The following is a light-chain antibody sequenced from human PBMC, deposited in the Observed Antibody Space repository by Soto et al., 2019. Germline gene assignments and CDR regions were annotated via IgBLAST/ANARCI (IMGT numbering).Light chain of an antibody. CDR3: QKYNSAPYT. V-gene: IGKV1-27*01. CDR1: QGIGNY. Sequence: GDRDAITCRASQGIGNYLAWYQQKPGMAPELLIYGASTLQSGVPSRFSGSGSGPDFTLTITGLQPEDVATYYCQKYNSAPYTFGQGTKLEIK. J-gene: IGKJ2*01. CDR2: GAS.